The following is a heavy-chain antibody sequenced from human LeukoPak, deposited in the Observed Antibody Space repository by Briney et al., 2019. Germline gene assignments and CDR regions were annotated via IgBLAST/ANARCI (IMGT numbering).Heavy chain of an antibody. D-gene: IGHD6-13*01. CDR1: GFTFDDYG. CDR3: ARDRVGLSSSWSDY. Sequence: GGSLRLSCAASGFTFDDYGMSWVRQAPGKGLEWVSYISSSGSTIYYADFVKGRFTISRDNAKNSLYLQMNSLRAEDTAVYYCARDRVGLSSSWSDYWGQGTLVTVSS. V-gene: IGHV3-48*04. CDR2: ISSSGSTI. J-gene: IGHJ4*02.